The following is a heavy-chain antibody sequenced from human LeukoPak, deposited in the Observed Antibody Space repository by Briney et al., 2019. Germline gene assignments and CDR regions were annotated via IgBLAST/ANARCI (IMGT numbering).Heavy chain of an antibody. CDR3: ARHKVVGFGPYFDL. V-gene: IGHV4-59*08. CDR1: GGSISSYY. Sequence: MASETLSLTCTVSGGSISSYYWSWIRQPPGKGLEWIGYIYYSGSTNYNPSLKSRVTISVDTSKNQFSLKLSSVTAADTAVYYCARHKVVGFGPYFDLWGRGTLVTVSS. D-gene: IGHD2-15*01. CDR2: IYYSGST. J-gene: IGHJ2*01.